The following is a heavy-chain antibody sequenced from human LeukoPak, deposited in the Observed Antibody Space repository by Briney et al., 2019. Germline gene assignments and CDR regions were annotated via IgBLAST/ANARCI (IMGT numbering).Heavy chain of an antibody. CDR1: GFTFSNYW. Sequence: GGSLRLSCAASGFTFSNYWMSWVRQAPGKGLDWVANINQDGSERYYVDSVKGRFSISRDNAKNSLYLQMNSLRAEDTAVYYCARDDFWSGYYPDYWGQGTLVTVSS. V-gene: IGHV3-7*01. J-gene: IGHJ4*02. D-gene: IGHD3-3*01. CDR2: INQDGSER. CDR3: ARDDFWSGYYPDY.